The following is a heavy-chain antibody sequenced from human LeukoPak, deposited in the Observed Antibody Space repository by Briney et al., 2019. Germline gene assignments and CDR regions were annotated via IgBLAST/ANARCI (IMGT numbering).Heavy chain of an antibody. V-gene: IGHV3-64*01. CDR3: AREVGNTGGFDP. Sequence: AGCLRLSCAASGFTFSSYAMHWVRQAPGKGLEYVSAILSNGGSTYYANSVKGRFTISRDNSKNTLYLQMGSLRAEDMAVYYCAREVGNTGGFDPWGQGTLVTVPS. J-gene: IGHJ5*02. D-gene: IGHD4-23*01. CDR2: ILSNGGST. CDR1: GFTFSSYA.